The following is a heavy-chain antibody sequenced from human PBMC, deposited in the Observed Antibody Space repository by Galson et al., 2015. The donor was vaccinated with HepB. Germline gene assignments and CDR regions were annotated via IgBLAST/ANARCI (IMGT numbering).Heavy chain of an antibody. CDR3: ARDSSVSGDY. V-gene: IGHV1-2*06. J-gene: IGHJ4*02. CDR2: IDPKSGGT. D-gene: IGHD6-19*01. Sequence: SVTVSCKASGSTFTGYYIHWVRQAPGQGLEWIGRIDPKSGGTSFAQKFQVRVTMTRDTSITTAYMELSSLRSDDTAMYYCARDSSVSGDYWGQGALVTVSS. CDR1: GSTFTGYY.